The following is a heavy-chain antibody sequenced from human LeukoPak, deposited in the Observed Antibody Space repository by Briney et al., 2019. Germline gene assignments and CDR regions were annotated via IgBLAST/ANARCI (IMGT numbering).Heavy chain of an antibody. V-gene: IGHV3-23*01. D-gene: IGHD6-13*01. J-gene: IGHJ4*02. CDR2: ISGSGGST. Sequence: GRSLRLSCVASGFIFSRYGMHWVRQAPGKGLEWVSAISGSGGSTYYADSVKGRFTISRDNSKNTLYLQMNSLRAEDTAVYYCAKLAAADPIDYWGQGTLVTVSS. CDR3: AKLAAADPIDY. CDR1: GFIFSRYG.